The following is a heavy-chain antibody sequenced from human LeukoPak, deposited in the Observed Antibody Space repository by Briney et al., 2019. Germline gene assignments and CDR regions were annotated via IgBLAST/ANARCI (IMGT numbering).Heavy chain of an antibody. D-gene: IGHD3-22*01. Sequence: PGGSLRLSCAVSGLIFSNYALSWVRQAPGKGLEWVSSIKINSSSTYYADSVRGRFSISRDSSKNTVYLQMNSLRDEDTAVYYCARARPWDSSRSYYFGMDVWGHGTTVTVSS. CDR2: IKINSSST. CDR3: ARARPWDSSRSYYFGMDV. J-gene: IGHJ6*02. CDR1: GLIFSNYA. V-gene: IGHV3-23*01.